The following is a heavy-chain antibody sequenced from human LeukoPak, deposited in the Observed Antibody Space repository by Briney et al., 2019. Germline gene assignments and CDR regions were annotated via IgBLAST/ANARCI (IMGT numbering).Heavy chain of an antibody. D-gene: IGHD1-26*01. J-gene: IGHJ4*02. Sequence: TSETLSLTCAVSGYSISSGYYWGWIRQPPGKGLEWIGSIYHSGSTYYNPSLKSRVTISVDTSKNQFSLKLSSVTAADTAVYYCAGLSGSYRELVRPLDYWGQGTLVTVSS. CDR2: IYHSGST. CDR3: AGLSGSYRELVRPLDY. V-gene: IGHV4-38-2*01. CDR1: GYSISSGYY.